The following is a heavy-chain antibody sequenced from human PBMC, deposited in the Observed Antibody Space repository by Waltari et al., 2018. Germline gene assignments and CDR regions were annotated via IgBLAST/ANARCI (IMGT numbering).Heavy chain of an antibody. CDR1: GGSISSYY. D-gene: IGHD3-16*01. CDR2: IYYSGST. J-gene: IGHJ6*02. Sequence: QVQLQESGPGLVKPSETLSLTCTVSGGSISSYYWSWIRQPPGKGLEWIGYIYYSGSTNYNPSLKSRVTISVDTSKNQFSLKLSSVTAADTAVYYCARERGGYGMDVWGQGTTVTVSS. CDR3: ARERGGYGMDV. V-gene: IGHV4-59*01.